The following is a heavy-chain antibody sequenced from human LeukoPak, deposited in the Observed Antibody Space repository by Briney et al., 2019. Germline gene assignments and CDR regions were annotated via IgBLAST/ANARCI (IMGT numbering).Heavy chain of an antibody. Sequence: SVKVSCKASGGTFSSYAISWVRQAPGQGLEWMGGIIPIFGTANYAQKFQGRVTITADKSTSTAYMELSSLRSEDTAVYYCATALILGYCSSTSCKEVADAFDIWGQGTMVTVSS. CDR3: ATALILGYCSSTSCKEVADAFDI. CDR1: GGTFSSYA. V-gene: IGHV1-69*06. D-gene: IGHD2-2*01. CDR2: IIPIFGTA. J-gene: IGHJ3*02.